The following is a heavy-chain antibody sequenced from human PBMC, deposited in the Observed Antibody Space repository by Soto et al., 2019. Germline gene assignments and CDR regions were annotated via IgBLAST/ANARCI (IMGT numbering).Heavy chain of an antibody. J-gene: IGHJ3*02. CDR3: ASQVVAAPHDAFDI. V-gene: IGHV1-18*01. Sequence: QVQLVQSGAEVKKPGASVKVSCKASGYTFTSYGISWVRQAPGQGLEWMGWISAYNGNTNYAQKLQGRVTMTTDTXKSTAYMELRSLRSDDKAVYYCASQVVAAPHDAFDIWGQGTMVTVSS. CDR2: ISAYNGNT. CDR1: GYTFTSYG. D-gene: IGHD2-15*01.